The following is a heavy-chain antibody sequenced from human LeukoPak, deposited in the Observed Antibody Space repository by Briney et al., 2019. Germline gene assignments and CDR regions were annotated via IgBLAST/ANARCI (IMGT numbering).Heavy chain of an antibody. CDR1: GGSFSGYY. V-gene: IGHV4-34*01. J-gene: IGHJ6*02. D-gene: IGHD6-13*01. Sequence: SETLSLTCAVFGGSFSGYYWSWIRQPPGKELEWIGEVQHSGSTNYSPSLQSRVTISVDMSKNQFSLKVSSVTAADTAVYYCARGGSSWSYAMDVWGQGTTVTVSS. CDR3: ARGGSSWSYAMDV. CDR2: VQHSGST.